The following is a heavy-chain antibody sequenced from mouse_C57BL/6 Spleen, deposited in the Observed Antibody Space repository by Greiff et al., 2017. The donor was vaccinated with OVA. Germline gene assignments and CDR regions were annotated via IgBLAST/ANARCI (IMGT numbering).Heavy chain of an antibody. J-gene: IGHJ3*01. CDR1: GYSITSGYS. D-gene: IGHD2-3*01. CDR2: ISYDGSN. CDR3: AREGVYDGYEGFAY. V-gene: IGHV3-6*01. Sequence: EVQLQESGPGLVKPSQSLSLTCSVTGYSITSGYSWNWIRQFPGNKLEWMGYISYDGSNNYNPSLKNRISITRDTSKNQFFLKLNSVTTEDTATYYCAREGVYDGYEGFAYWGQGTLVTVSA.